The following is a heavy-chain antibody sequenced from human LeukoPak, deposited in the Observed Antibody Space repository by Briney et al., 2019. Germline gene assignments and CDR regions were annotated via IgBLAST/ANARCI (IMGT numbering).Heavy chain of an antibody. Sequence: PGGSLRLSCAASGFTFSSYSMNWVRQAPGKGLEWVSSISSSSSYIYYADSVKGRFTISRDNAKNSLYLQMNSLRAEDTAVYYCARAGVLWFGESKFDYWGQGTQVTVSS. CDR3: ARAGVLWFGESKFDY. J-gene: IGHJ4*02. D-gene: IGHD3-10*01. CDR2: ISSSSSYI. V-gene: IGHV3-21*01. CDR1: GFTFSSYS.